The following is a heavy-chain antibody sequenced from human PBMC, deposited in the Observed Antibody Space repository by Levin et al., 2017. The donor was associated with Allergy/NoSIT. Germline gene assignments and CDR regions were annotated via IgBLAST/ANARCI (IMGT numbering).Heavy chain of an antibody. CDR2: ISGSGDRT. CDR3: AKLAAPDPRIVYDAFDV. D-gene: IGHD2/OR15-2a*01. J-gene: IGHJ3*01. V-gene: IGHV3-23*01. Sequence: GGSLRLSCAASGFSFTTYHAINWVRQAPGKGLEWVCGISGSGDRTHYADSVKGRFTISRDNSKNTVSLQMNSLKGDDTATYYCAKLAAPDPRIVYDAFDVWGQGTMVTVSS. CDR1: GFSFTTYHA.